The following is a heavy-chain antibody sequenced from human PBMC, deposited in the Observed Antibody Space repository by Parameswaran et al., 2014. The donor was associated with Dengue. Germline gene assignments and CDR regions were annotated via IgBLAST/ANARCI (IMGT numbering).Heavy chain of an antibody. CDR2: INAGNGNT. CDR3: ARGVGRPHNYYYGMDV. Sequence: WVRQAPGQRLEWMGWINAGNGNTKYSQKFQGRVTITRDTSASTAYMEPSSLRSEDTAVYYCARGVGRPHNYYYGMDVWGQGTTVTVSS. V-gene: IGHV1-3*01. J-gene: IGHJ6*02. D-gene: IGHD1-26*01.